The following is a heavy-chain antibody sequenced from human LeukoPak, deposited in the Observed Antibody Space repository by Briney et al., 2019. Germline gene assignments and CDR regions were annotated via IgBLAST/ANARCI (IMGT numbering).Heavy chain of an antibody. D-gene: IGHD3-10*01. J-gene: IGHJ4*02. CDR2: INHSGST. V-gene: IGHV4-34*01. CDR1: GGSFSGYY. Sequence: SETLSLTCAVYGGSFSGYYWSWIRQPPGNGLEWSGEINHSGSTNYNPSLKSRVTISVDTSKNQCSLKLTSVTAADTAVYYCALLPGALRRFVDYWGQGTLVTVSS. CDR3: ALLPGALRRFVDY.